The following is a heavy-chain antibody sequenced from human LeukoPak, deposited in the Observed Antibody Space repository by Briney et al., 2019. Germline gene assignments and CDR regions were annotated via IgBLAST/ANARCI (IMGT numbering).Heavy chain of an antibody. CDR1: GFTFSSYS. Sequence: SGGSLRLSCAASGFTFSSYSMNWVRQAPGKGLEWVSYISSSSSTIYYADSVKGRFTISRDNAKNSLYLQMNSLRAEDTAIYYCARENMYDSSDYYGWSGYYDHWGQGTLVTVSS. V-gene: IGHV3-48*04. CDR2: ISSSSSTI. J-gene: IGHJ4*02. CDR3: ARENMYDSSDYYGWSGYYDH. D-gene: IGHD3-22*01.